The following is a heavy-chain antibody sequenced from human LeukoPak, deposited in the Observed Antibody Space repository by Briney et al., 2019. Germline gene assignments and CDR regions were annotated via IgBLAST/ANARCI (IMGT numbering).Heavy chain of an antibody. D-gene: IGHD1-26*01. CDR3: ARRSAESGSYYYFDY. CDR1: GYTFTSYW. CDR2: IYPADSDT. Sequence: GESLKISCKISGYTFTSYWIGWVRQMPGKGLEWLGIIYPADSDTKYSPSFQGQVTISADKFISTAYLQWSSLKASDTAIYYCARRSAESGSYYYFDYWGQGTLVTVSS. V-gene: IGHV5-51*01. J-gene: IGHJ4*02.